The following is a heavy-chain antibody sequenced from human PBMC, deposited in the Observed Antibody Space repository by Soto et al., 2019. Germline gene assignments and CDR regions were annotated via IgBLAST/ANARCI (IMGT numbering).Heavy chain of an antibody. CDR1: GFTFSSYS. CDR2: ISSSSSYI. D-gene: IGHD2-2*01. CDR3: ARVNCSSTSGYYYYYFMVV. J-gene: IGHJ6*03. Sequence: GGSLRLSCAASGFTFSSYSMNWVRQAPGKGLEWVSSISSSSSYIYYADSVKVRFTISRDNAKNSLYLQMNSLRAEVTAVYYCARVNCSSTSGYYYYYFMVVWGKGTTVTVSS. V-gene: IGHV3-21*01.